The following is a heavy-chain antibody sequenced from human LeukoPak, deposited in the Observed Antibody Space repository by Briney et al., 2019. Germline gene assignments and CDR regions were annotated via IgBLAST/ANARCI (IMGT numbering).Heavy chain of an antibody. CDR3: ATEQLVSDYGMDV. Sequence: SSETLSLTCTVSGGSISSYYWSWIRQPPGKGLEWIGYIYYSGSTNYNPSLKSRVTMSVDTSKNQFSLKLSSVTAADTAVYYCATEQLVSDYGMDVWGQGTTVTVSS. D-gene: IGHD6-6*01. CDR2: IYYSGST. CDR1: GGSISSYY. V-gene: IGHV4-59*12. J-gene: IGHJ6*02.